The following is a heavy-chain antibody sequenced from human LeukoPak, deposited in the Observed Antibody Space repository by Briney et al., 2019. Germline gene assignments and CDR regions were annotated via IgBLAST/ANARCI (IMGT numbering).Heavy chain of an antibody. J-gene: IGHJ5*02. Sequence: GESLKISCKGSGYSFTSYWIGWVRQMPGNGLEWMGIIYPGDSDTRYSPSFQGQVTISADKSVSTAFLQWSSLKASDTAMYYCARIIAAAGPYNWFDPWGQGTLVTVSS. CDR1: GYSFTSYW. D-gene: IGHD6-13*01. CDR3: ARIIAAAGPYNWFDP. V-gene: IGHV5-51*01. CDR2: IYPGDSDT.